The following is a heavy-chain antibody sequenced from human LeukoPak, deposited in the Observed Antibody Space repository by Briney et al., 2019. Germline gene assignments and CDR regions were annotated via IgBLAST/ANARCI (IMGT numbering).Heavy chain of an antibody. D-gene: IGHD3-9*01. CDR2: ISYDGSNK. V-gene: IGHV3-30-3*01. Sequence: PGGSLRLSCAASGFTFSSYAMHWVRQAPGKGLEWVAVISYDGSNKYYADSVKGRFTISRDNSKNTLYLQMNSLRAEDTAVYYCARGLFDPQLSRRLDYWGQGTLVTVSS. J-gene: IGHJ4*02. CDR1: GFTFSSYA. CDR3: ARGLFDPQLSRRLDY.